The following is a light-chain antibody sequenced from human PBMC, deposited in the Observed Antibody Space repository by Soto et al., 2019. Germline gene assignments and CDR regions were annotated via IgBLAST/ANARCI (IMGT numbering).Light chain of an antibody. J-gene: IGKJ2*01. V-gene: IGKV3-20*01. CDR3: QQYGSSPNT. Sequence: EIVLTQSPGTLSLSPGERATLSCRASQSVSSSYLAWYQQKPGQAPRLLIYGASSRATGIPDRFSGSGSGTDVTLTSSRLEPEDFAVYYCQQYGSSPNTFGQGTKLEIK. CDR2: GAS. CDR1: QSVSSSY.